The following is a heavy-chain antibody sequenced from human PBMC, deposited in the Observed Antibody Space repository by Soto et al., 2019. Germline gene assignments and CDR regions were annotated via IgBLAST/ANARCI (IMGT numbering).Heavy chain of an antibody. J-gene: IGHJ4*02. D-gene: IGHD1-26*01. CDR3: ARVGRYSGSYYYFDY. CDR1: GYSISSGYY. V-gene: IGHV4-38-2*02. Sequence: SETLSLTCTVSGYSISSGYYWGWIRQPPGKGLEWIGSIYHSGSTYYNPSLKSQVTISVDTSKNQFSLKLSSVTAADTAVYYCARVGRYSGSYYYFDYWGQGTLVTVSS. CDR2: IYHSGST.